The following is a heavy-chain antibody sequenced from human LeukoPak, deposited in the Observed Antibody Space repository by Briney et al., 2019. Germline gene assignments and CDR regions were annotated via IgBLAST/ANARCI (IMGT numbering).Heavy chain of an antibody. CDR3: AREGIAVAGTSPYYYYYGMDV. V-gene: IGHV4-34*01. D-gene: IGHD6-19*01. CDR1: GGSFSGYY. CDR2: INHSGST. J-gene: IGHJ6*02. Sequence: SETLSLTCAVYGGSFSGYYWSWIRQPPGKGLEWIGEINHSGSTNYNPSLKSRVTISVDTSKNQFSLKLSSVTAADTAVYYCAREGIAVAGTSPYYYYYGMDVWGQGTTVTVSS.